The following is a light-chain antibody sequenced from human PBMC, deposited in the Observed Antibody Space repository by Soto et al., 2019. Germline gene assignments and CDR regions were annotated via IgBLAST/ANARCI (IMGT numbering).Light chain of an antibody. Sequence: EVVVTQSPATLSLSPGERATLSCMASQSVSSNLAWYQQKPGQAPRLLIYGASTRATGIPARFSGSGSGTEFTLTISSLQSEDFAVYYCQQYNNWPAATFGQGTKVDIK. V-gene: IGKV3-15*01. J-gene: IGKJ1*01. CDR3: QQYNNWPAAT. CDR1: QSVSSN. CDR2: GAS.